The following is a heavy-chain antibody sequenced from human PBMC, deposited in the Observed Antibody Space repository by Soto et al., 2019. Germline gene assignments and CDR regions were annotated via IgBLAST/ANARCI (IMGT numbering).Heavy chain of an antibody. V-gene: IGHV4-59*08. Sequence: SETLSLTCTVSGGSISSYYWSWIRQPPGKGLEWIGYIYYSGSTNYNPSLKSRVTISVDTSKNQFSLKLSSVTAADTAVYYCASVEYSSSSVWFDPWGQGTLVTVSS. J-gene: IGHJ5*02. D-gene: IGHD6-6*01. CDR2: IYYSGST. CDR3: ASVEYSSSSVWFDP. CDR1: GGSISSYY.